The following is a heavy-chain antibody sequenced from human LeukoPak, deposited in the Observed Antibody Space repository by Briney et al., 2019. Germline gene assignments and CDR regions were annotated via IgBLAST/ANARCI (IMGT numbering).Heavy chain of an antibody. CDR1: GGSISSSNW. CDR2: IYHSGNT. D-gene: IGHD3-10*01. Sequence: SETLSLTCAVSGGSISSSNWWSWVRQPPGKGLEWIGEIYHSGNTNYNPSLKSRVTILEDKSKNQFSLKLSSVTAADTAVYYCARMYYYGSGTLYYFDYWGQGTLVTVSS. V-gene: IGHV4-4*02. J-gene: IGHJ4*02. CDR3: ARMYYYGSGTLYYFDY.